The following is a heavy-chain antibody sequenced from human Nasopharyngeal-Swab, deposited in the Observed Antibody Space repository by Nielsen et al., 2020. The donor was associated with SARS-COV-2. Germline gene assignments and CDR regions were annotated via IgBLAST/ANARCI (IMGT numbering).Heavy chain of an antibody. Sequence: GSLRLSCTVSGGSISTYYWSWIRQPPGKGLEWIGYIHSSGTTNYNPSLKSRVTISVDTSKNQFSLKLSSVTAADTAVYYCARDHSYYDSNGYYFDYWGLGTLVTVSS. CDR2: IHSSGTT. CDR3: ARDHSYYDSNGYYFDY. J-gene: IGHJ4*02. V-gene: IGHV4-59*01. CDR1: GGSISTYY. D-gene: IGHD3-22*01.